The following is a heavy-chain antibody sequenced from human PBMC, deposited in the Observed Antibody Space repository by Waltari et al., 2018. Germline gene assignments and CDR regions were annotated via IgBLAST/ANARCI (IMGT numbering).Heavy chain of an antibody. D-gene: IGHD1-1*01. CDR2: GYHSGST. CDR1: AYSITSGYY. CDR3: VGSTMEFFYYYYYMDV. Sequence: QVQLQESGPGLVKPSETQSLTCTVSAYSITSGYYWGWIRQPPGKGLEWIGSGYHSGSTYYNPSLKSRVTISIDTSKNQFSLKLKSVTAADTAVYYCVGSTMEFFYYYYYMDVWGKGTTVTISS. V-gene: IGHV4-38-2*02. J-gene: IGHJ6*03.